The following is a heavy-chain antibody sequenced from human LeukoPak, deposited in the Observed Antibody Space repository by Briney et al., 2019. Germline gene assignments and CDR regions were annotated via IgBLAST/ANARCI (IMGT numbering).Heavy chain of an antibody. D-gene: IGHD3-10*01. CDR2: ISRSSSTI. J-gene: IGHJ4*02. CDR1: GFTFSSYS. V-gene: IGHV3-48*04. CDR3: ARGRGSDY. Sequence: PGGSLRLSCAASGFTFSSYSMNWVRQAPGKGLEWVSYISRSSSTIYYAGSVKGRFTISRDNAKNSLYLQMNSLRAEDTAVYYCARGRGSDYWGQGTLVTVSS.